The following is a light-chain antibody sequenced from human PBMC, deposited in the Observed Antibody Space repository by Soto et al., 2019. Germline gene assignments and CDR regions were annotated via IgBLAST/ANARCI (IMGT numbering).Light chain of an antibody. J-gene: IGKJ5*01. CDR3: QQRGNWPIT. Sequence: ETVLTQSPGTLSLSPGERVTLSCRASQSISNYLAWYQQKPGQAPRLLVYDASNRATSIPARFSGSGSGTDFTLTISSLEPEDFAVYYCQQRGNWPITFGQGTRLEIK. CDR2: DAS. CDR1: QSISNY. V-gene: IGKV3-11*01.